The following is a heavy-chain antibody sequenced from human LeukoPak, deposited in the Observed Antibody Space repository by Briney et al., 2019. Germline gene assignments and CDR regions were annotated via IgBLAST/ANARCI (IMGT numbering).Heavy chain of an antibody. J-gene: IGHJ4*02. Sequence: ASVTVSCQASGYTFTSYGISWVRQAPGQGLEWMGWISAYNGNTNYAQKLQGRVTITTDTSTSTAYMELRSLRSDDTAVYYCARGGLFCSGGSCSPLFDYWGQGTLVTVSS. D-gene: IGHD2-15*01. V-gene: IGHV1-18*01. CDR2: ISAYNGNT. CDR1: GYTFTSYG. CDR3: ARGGLFCSGGSCSPLFDY.